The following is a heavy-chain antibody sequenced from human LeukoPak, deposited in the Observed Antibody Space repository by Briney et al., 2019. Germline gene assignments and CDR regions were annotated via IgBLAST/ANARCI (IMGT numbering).Heavy chain of an antibody. CDR3: ASTSVVTPSNWFDP. J-gene: IGHJ5*02. V-gene: IGHV1-18*01. CDR2: ISAYNGNT. Sequence: ASVKVSCKASGYTFTSYGISWVRQAPGQGLEWMGWISAYNGNTNYAQKLQGRVTMTTDTSTSTAYMELRSMRSDDTAVYYCASTSVVTPSNWFDPWGQGTLVTVSS. D-gene: IGHD4-23*01. CDR1: GYTFTSYG.